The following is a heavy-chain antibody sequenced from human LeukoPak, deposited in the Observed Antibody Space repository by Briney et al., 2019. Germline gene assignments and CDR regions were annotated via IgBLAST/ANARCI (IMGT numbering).Heavy chain of an antibody. Sequence: SETLSLTCTVSGGSISTSSYYWGWVRQPPGKGLEWIGNIFYSGSTYYSPPLKSRVTISVETSKNQFSLKLRSVTAADTAVYYCARVTGYMIEDYFDYWGQGTLVTVSS. CDR1: GGSISTSSYY. CDR3: ARVTGYMIEDYFDY. D-gene: IGHD3-22*01. V-gene: IGHV4-39*07. J-gene: IGHJ4*02. CDR2: IFYSGST.